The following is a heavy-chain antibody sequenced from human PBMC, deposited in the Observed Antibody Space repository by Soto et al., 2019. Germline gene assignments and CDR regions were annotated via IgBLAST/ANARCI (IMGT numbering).Heavy chain of an antibody. CDR2: IIPVFGSA. V-gene: IGHV1-69*01. J-gene: IGHJ6*02. D-gene: IGHD3-9*01. CDR1: GGTFSNFA. Sequence: QVQLVQSGAEVKKPGSPVKLSSEASGGTFSNFAVSWVRQAPGQGLEWMGGIIPVFGSANYAQKFQGRVRITAAESTNTAYLELPSLRSEDTAVYYCARIRYFDRTTHYYGMDVWGQGTTVSVS. CDR3: ARIRYFDRTTHYYGMDV.